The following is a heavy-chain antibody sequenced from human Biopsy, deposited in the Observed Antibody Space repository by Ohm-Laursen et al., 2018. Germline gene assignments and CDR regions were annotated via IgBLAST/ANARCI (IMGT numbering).Heavy chain of an antibody. J-gene: IGHJ4*02. V-gene: IGHV1-18*01. D-gene: IGHD2-21*01. Sequence: GASVKVSCKASGYTFNRNGISWVRQAPGQGLEWMGWISPYNGDTNYAEKFQGRVTMTRDTSIDTVHMELSRLTSDDTALYYCAKDCGLGGDRDYWGQGTLVTVSS. CDR2: ISPYNGDT. CDR1: GYTFNRNG. CDR3: AKDCGLGGDRDY.